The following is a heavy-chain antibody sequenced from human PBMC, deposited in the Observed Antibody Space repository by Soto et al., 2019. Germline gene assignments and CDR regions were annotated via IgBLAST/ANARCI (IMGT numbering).Heavy chain of an antibody. Sequence: QVQLVQSGAEVKKPGSSVKVSCKASGGTFSSYTISWVRQAPGQGLEWMGRIIPILGIANYAQKFQGRVTITADKSTSTAYMELSSLRSADTAVYYCSSIAAAGTSPKHYYYYYMDVWGKGTTVTVSS. D-gene: IGHD6-13*01. CDR3: SSIAAAGTSPKHYYYYYMDV. CDR1: GGTFSSYT. CDR2: IIPILGIA. V-gene: IGHV1-69*02. J-gene: IGHJ6*03.